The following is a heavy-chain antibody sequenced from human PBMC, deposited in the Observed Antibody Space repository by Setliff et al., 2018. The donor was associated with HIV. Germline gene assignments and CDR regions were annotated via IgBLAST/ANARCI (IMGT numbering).Heavy chain of an antibody. CDR2: ISGSGSTT. Sequence: PGGSLRLSCAASGFTFSNYAMNWVRQAPGKGLEWVSSISGSGSTTYYADSVKGRLTISRDNSQNALYLHMNSLRAEDTAVYYCAKLQEGHVYSHYDSWGQGTLVTVSS. CDR3: AKLQEGHVYSHYDS. D-gene: IGHD2-21*01. CDR1: GFTFSNYA. J-gene: IGHJ4*02. V-gene: IGHV3-23*01.